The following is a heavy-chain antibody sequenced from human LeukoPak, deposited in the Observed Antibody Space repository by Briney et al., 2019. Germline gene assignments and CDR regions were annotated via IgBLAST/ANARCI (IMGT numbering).Heavy chain of an antibody. CDR1: GYTLTELS. V-gene: IGHV1-24*01. D-gene: IGHD3-10*01. J-gene: IGHJ6*02. Sequence: ASVKVSCKVSGYTLTELSMHWVRQAPGKGLEWVGGFDPEDGETIYAQKFQGRVTMTRNTSISTAYMELSSLRSEDTAVYYCATGELYYYYYYGMDVWGQGTTVTVSS. CDR2: FDPEDGET. CDR3: ATGELYYYYYYGMDV.